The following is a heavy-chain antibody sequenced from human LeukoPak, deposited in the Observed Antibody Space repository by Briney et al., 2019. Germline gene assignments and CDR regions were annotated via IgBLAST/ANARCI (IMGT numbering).Heavy chain of an antibody. V-gene: IGHV4-39*07. Sequence: SETLSLTCTVSGGSISSGTYYWGWIRQPPGKGLEWIGSIYYSGSTYYNPSLKSRVTISVDTSKNQFSLKLSSVTAADTAVYYCARETVYGRAFDYWGQGTLVTVSS. J-gene: IGHJ4*02. CDR1: GGSISSGTYY. CDR2: IYYSGST. CDR3: ARETVYGRAFDY. D-gene: IGHD5/OR15-5a*01.